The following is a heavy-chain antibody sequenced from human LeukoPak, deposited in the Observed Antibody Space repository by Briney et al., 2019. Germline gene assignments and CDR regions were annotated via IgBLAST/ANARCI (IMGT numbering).Heavy chain of an antibody. J-gene: IGHJ4*02. Sequence: PSETLSLTCTVSGGSLNTYFWNWIRQPPGKGLEWIGYIYYSGSTNYNPSLKSRVTISIDTSKNQFSLKLSSVTAADTAVYYCARVLGDYWGQGTLVTVSS. D-gene: IGHD7-27*01. CDR3: ARVLGDY. V-gene: IGHV4-59*01. CDR1: GGSLNTYF. CDR2: IYYSGST.